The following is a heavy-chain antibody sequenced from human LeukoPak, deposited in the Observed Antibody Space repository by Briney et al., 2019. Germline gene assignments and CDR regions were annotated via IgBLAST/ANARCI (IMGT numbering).Heavy chain of an antibody. D-gene: IGHD4-17*01. J-gene: IGHJ4*02. CDR1: GFTFSSYG. CDR3: ARDGDPTTVTPDY. CDR2: IWLDGSNK. V-gene: IGHV3-33*01. Sequence: GRSLRLSCAASGFTFSSYGMHWVRQAPGKGLGWGKLIWLDGSNKYYADSVKGRFTIFRDNSKNTLYLQMHSLGAEARAVYYCARDGDPTTVTPDYWGEGTLVTVSS.